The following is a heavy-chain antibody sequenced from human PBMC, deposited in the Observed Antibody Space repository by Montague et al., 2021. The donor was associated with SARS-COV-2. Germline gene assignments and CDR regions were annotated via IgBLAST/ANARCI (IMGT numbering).Heavy chain of an antibody. CDR2: INHSGSG. CDR1: GGSFSGYC. V-gene: IGHV4-34*01. CDR3: ARGRYYGSGTSLGMDV. J-gene: IGHJ6*02. Sequence: SETLSLTCAVYGGSFSGYCWSWIRQPPGKGLEWIGEINHSGSGNYNSSLKSRVTISVDTSKNQFSLKLSSVTAADTAVYYCARGRYYGSGTSLGMDVWGQGTTVTVSS. D-gene: IGHD3-10*01.